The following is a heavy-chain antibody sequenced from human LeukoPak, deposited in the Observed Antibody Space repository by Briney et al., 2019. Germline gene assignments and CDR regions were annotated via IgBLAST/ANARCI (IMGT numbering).Heavy chain of an antibody. Sequence: ASVKVSCKASGYTFTSYGISWVRQAPGQGLEWMGWINPNSGGTNYAQKFQGRVTMTGDTPVSTAYMELSRLRSDDTAVYYCARGSFIVEALGYWGQGTLVTVSS. CDR1: GYTFTSYG. J-gene: IGHJ4*02. V-gene: IGHV1-2*02. CDR2: INPNSGGT. D-gene: IGHD1-26*01. CDR3: ARGSFIVEALGY.